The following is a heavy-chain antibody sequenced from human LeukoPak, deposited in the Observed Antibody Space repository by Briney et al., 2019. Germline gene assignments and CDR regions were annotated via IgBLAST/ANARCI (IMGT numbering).Heavy chain of an antibody. CDR3: GGAATGTVGWFDP. J-gene: IGHJ5*02. CDR2: INHSGST. CDR1: GGSFSGYY. D-gene: IGHD6-13*01. Sequence: SETLSLTCAVYGGSFSGYYWGWIRQPPGKGLEWIGEINHSGSTNYNPSLKSRVTISVDTSKNQFSLMLTSVTASDTAVYFCGGAATGTVGWFDPWGQGTLVTVSS. V-gene: IGHV4-34*01.